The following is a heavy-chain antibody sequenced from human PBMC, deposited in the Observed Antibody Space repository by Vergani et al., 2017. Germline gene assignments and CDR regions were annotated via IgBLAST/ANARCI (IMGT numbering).Heavy chain of an antibody. CDR2: IYTSGST. CDR1: GGSISSGSYY. Sequence: QVQLQESGPGLVKPSQTLSLTCTVSGGSISSGSYYWSWIRQPAGKGLEWIGRIYTSGSTNYNPSLKSRVTISVDTSKNQFSLKLSSVTAADTAVYYCARVPGERAMVKGDYFDYWGQGTLVTVSS. CDR3: ARVPGERAMVKGDYFDY. J-gene: IGHJ4*02. D-gene: IGHD5-18*01. V-gene: IGHV4-61*02.